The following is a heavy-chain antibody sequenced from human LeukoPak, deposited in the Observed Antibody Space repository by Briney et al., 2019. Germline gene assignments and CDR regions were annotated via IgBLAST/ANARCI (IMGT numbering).Heavy chain of an antibody. CDR2: IYPGDSET. J-gene: IGHJ4*02. Sequence: GESLKNSCKASGNSFTNFWIGYVRQMPGKGLEWMGFIYPGDSETRYSPSFQGQVTISADKSISAAHLQWSSLKASDSGMYYCACGKGVALRGAHWGQGTLVTVSS. CDR3: ACGKGVALRGAH. D-gene: IGHD1-26*01. V-gene: IGHV5-51*01. CDR1: GNSFTNFW.